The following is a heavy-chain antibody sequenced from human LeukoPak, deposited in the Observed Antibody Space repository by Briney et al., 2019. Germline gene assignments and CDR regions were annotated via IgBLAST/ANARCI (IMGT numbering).Heavy chain of an antibody. D-gene: IGHD5-24*01. J-gene: IGHJ4*02. CDR2: IYYSGTT. CDR3: ARGRWLQPYYFDY. V-gene: IGHV4-59*01. CDR1: GGSISSYY. Sequence: SETLSLTCTVSGGSISSYYWSWIRQPPGKGLEWIGYIYYSGTTSYNPSLKSRVTISVDTSRKQFSLKLTSVTAADTAVYYCARGRWLQPYYFDYWGQGTLVTVSS.